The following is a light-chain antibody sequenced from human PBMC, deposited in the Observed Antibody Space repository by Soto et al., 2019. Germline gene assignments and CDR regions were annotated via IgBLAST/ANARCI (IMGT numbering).Light chain of an antibody. Sequence: EIVLTQSPGTLSLSPGERATLSCRASQSINSRYLAWYQQKPGQAPRLLIYGASSRTTGIPDRFSGSGSGTDFTITISRLEPENFAVYYCQRFGSSPRFTFGPGTKVDIK. CDR2: GAS. CDR1: QSINSRY. J-gene: IGKJ3*01. V-gene: IGKV3-20*01. CDR3: QRFGSSPRFT.